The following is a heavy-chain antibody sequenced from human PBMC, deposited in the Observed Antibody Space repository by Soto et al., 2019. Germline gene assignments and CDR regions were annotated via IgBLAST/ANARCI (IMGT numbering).Heavy chain of an antibody. D-gene: IGHD3-16*01. CDR1: GGSISSSSYN. Sequence: QLQLQESGPGLVKPSETLSLTCTVSGGSISSSSYNWGWIRQPPGKGLEWIATIDYSRNTYYNPSLKSRVTISVDTSRNQFSLTMSSVTAADTAVYYCARPLGGRFTVTPYDSWGKGVLVIVSS. V-gene: IGHV4-39*01. J-gene: IGHJ4*02. CDR3: ARPLGGRFTVTPYDS. CDR2: IDYSRNT.